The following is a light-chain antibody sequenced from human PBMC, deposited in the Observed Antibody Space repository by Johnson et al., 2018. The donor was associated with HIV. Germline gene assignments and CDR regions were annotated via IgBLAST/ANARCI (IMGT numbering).Light chain of an antibody. J-gene: IGLJ1*01. CDR3: GTWDSSLSAPL. CDR1: SSNIGNSY. Sequence: QSVLTQPPSVSAAPGQKVTISCSGSSSNIGNSYVSWYQQLPGTAPKLLIYENNKRPSGIPDRFSGSKSGTSATLGITGLQTGDEADYYCGTWDSSLSAPLFGTGTKVTVL. CDR2: ENN. V-gene: IGLV1-51*02.